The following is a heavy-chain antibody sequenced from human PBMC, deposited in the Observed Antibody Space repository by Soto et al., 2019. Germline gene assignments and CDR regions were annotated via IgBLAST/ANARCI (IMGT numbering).Heavy chain of an antibody. D-gene: IGHD4-17*01. J-gene: IGHJ6*02. Sequence: GGSLRLSCAASGFTFSSYGMHWVRQAPGKGLEWVAVISYDGSNKYYADSVKGRFTISRDNSKNTLYLQMNSLRAEDTAVYYCAKWGHYGGNLPPYYYYGMDVWGQGTTVTVSS. CDR1: GFTFSSYG. CDR2: ISYDGSNK. CDR3: AKWGHYGGNLPPYYYYGMDV. V-gene: IGHV3-30*18.